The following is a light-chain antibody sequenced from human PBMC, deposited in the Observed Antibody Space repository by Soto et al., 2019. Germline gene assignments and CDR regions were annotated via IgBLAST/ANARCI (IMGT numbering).Light chain of an antibody. CDR3: QTWGTGIHYV. CDR2: LNSDGSH. V-gene: IGLV4-69*01. CDR1: SGHSSYA. Sequence: QPVLTQSPSASAYLGASVKLTCTLSSGHSSYAIAWHQQQPEKGPRYLLKLNSDGSHSKGDGIPDRFSGSSTGAERYLTISSLQSEDEADYYWQTWGTGIHYVFGTGTQLTGL. J-gene: IGLJ1*01.